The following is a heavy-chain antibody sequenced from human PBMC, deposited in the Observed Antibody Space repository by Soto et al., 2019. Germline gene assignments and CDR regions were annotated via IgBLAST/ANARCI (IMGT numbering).Heavy chain of an antibody. D-gene: IGHD5-12*01. CDR3: ARAVWLYYAMDV. CDR1: GFTFSDYY. V-gene: IGHV3-11*01. CDR2: ISSSGSMT. J-gene: IGHJ6*02. Sequence: GGSLRLSCAASGFTFSDYYMSWIRQAPGKGLEWVSYISSSGSMTYYGDSVKGRFTISRDNAKNSLSLQMNSLRAEGTAVYYCARAVWLYYAMDVWGQGTTVTVSS.